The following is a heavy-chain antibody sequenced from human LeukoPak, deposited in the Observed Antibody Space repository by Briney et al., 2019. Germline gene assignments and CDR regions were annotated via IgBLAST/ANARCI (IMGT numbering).Heavy chain of an antibody. CDR3: ARCTGVFGSSGY. Sequence: GGSLRLSCVADGLCFSSYSMNWARQDPGKGLEWVSTISSGTGSYIYYADSVRGRFTISRDNAKNSLYLQMNSLRAEDTAVYYCARCTGVFGSSGYWGQGTLVTVSS. CDR1: GLCFSSYS. D-gene: IGHD6-6*01. CDR2: ISSGTGSYI. V-gene: IGHV3-21*01. J-gene: IGHJ4*02.